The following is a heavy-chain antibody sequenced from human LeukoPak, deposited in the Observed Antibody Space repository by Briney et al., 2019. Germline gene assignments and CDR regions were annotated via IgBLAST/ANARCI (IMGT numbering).Heavy chain of an antibody. D-gene: IGHD2-2*01. J-gene: IGHJ3*02. CDR3: ARGVCSSTSCYRAFDI. CDR2: ISSSSSYI. Sequence: GGSLRLSCAASGFTFSSYSMNWVRQAPGKGLGWVSSISSSSSYIYYADSVKGRFTISRDNAKNSLYLQMNSLRAEDTAVYYCARGVCSSTSCYRAFDIWGQGTMVTVSS. V-gene: IGHV3-21*01. CDR1: GFTFSSYS.